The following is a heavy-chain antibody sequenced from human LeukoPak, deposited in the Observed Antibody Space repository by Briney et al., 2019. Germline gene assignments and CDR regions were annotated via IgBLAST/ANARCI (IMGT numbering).Heavy chain of an antibody. CDR1: GFTFSSYW. D-gene: IGHD5-24*01. CDR2: ISGSGGTT. CDR3: AKDRNGYNYRDY. V-gene: IGHV3-23*01. J-gene: IGHJ4*02. Sequence: HSGGSPRLSCAASGFTFSSYWMTWVRQAPGKGLEWVSGISGSGGTTYYADSVKGRITISRDNSKNTLYLQMNSLRAEDTAVYYCAKDRNGYNYRDYWGQGTLVTVSS.